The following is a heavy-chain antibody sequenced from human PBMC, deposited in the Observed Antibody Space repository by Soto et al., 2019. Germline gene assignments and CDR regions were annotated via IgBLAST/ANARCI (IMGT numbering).Heavy chain of an antibody. CDR3: AGNYDSSGYYSFY. CDR1: GGSISSSSYY. CDR2: IYYSGST. Sequence: QLQLQESGPGLVKPSETLSLTCTVSGGSISSSSYYWGWIRQPPGKGLEWIGNIYYSGSTYYNPSLKSRVTTPVDTSKHQFSRKLSSVTVADTAVYCCAGNYDSSGYYSFYWGQGTLVTVSS. J-gene: IGHJ4*02. V-gene: IGHV4-39*01. D-gene: IGHD3-22*01.